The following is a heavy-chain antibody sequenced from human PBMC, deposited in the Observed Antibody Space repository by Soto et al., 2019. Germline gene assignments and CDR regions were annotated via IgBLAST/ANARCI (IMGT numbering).Heavy chain of an antibody. V-gene: IGHV1-69*13. CDR1: GGTFSNYG. Sequence: GASVKFSCKASGGTFSNYGISWVRQAPGRGLEWMGGIIPIFRTANYAQKFQGRVTITADESTSTAYMELSSLRSEDTAVYYCARIPDYPAERYPGLTSSGMEVWGQGTKVTVSS. CDR3: ARIPDYPAERYPGLTSSGMEV. J-gene: IGHJ6*02. CDR2: IIPIFRTA. D-gene: IGHD4-17*01.